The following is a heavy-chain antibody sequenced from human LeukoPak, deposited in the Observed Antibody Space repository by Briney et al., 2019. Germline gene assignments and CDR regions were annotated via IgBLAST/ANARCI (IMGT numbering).Heavy chain of an antibody. Sequence: SETLSLTCAVSGGSINRGTFFWTWIRKPPGKGLEWIGYISNSGSANYHPSLKSRVTISSDTSKNQFSLKLSSVTAADTAVYYCARDYRRIRAVAGTFDYWGQGTLVTVSS. CDR2: ISNSGSA. D-gene: IGHD6-19*01. V-gene: IGHV4-61*01. CDR1: GGSINRGTFF. J-gene: IGHJ4*02. CDR3: ARDYRRIRAVAGTFDY.